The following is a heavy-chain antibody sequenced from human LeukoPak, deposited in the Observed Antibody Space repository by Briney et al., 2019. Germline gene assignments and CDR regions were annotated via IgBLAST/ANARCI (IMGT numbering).Heavy chain of an antibody. J-gene: IGHJ5*01. CDR3: ATRPAGITWAAIFDF. D-gene: IGHD6-6*01. CDR2: IYDSGAT. CDR1: GSMSTHF. V-gene: IGHV4-59*11. Sequence: PSETLSLTCTVFGSMSTHFWSWIRQPPGKGLEWIGYIYDSGATDYNPSLKSRVTMSVDTSANQFSLKLSSVTTADTAVYYCATRPAGITWAAIFDFWSRGTLVTVSS.